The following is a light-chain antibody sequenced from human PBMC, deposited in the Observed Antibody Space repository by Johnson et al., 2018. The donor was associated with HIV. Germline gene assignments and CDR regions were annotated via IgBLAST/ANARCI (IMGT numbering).Light chain of an antibody. CDR3: GTWDSSLSAGGANYV. CDR1: SSNVGNNY. Sequence: QAVLTQPPSVSAAPGQKVTISCSGSSSNVGNNYVSWYQQFTGTAPKLVIHDNNKRPSGIPDRFSGSKSGTSATLGITGLQTGDEADYYCGTWDSSLSAGGANYVFGTGTKVTVL. J-gene: IGLJ1*01. CDR2: DNN. V-gene: IGLV1-51*01.